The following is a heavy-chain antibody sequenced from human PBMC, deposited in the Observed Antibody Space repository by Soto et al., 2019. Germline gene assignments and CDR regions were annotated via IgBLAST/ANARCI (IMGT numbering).Heavy chain of an antibody. V-gene: IGHV3-23*01. J-gene: IGHJ4*02. CDR1: GFTFSSYA. D-gene: IGHD3-22*01. CDR3: AKETAYDSSGYYAPFEY. CDR2: ISGSGGST. Sequence: GGSLRLSCAASGFTFSSYAMSWVRQAPGKGLEWVSAISGSGGSTYYADSVKGRFTISRDNSKNTLYLQMNSLRAEDTAVYYCAKETAYDSSGYYAPFEYWGQGTLVTVSS.